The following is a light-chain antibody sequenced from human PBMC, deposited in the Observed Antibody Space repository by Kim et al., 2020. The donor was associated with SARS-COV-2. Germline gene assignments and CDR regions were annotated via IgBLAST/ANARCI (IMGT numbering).Light chain of an antibody. V-gene: IGKV3-20*01. Sequence: EIVLTQSPGTLSLSPGERATLSCRASQSVSSSYLAWYQQKPGQAPRLLIYGASSRATGIPDRFSGSGSGTDFTLTISRLEPEDFAVYYCQHYGSSPHFGPGTKVDIK. CDR2: GAS. J-gene: IGKJ3*01. CDR3: QHYGSSPH. CDR1: QSVSSSY.